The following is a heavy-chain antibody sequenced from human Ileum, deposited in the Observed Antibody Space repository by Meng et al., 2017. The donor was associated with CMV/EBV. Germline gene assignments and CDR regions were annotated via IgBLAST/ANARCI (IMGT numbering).Heavy chain of an antibody. CDR1: GFTVSSSN. J-gene: IGHJ4*02. V-gene: IGHV3-21*06. CDR3: ARYTSTYRDY. CDR2: ITSGSSI. D-gene: IGHD1-26*01. Sequence: EARRVGAGGGLVKRGWSLRLSCAASGFTVSSSNINWVRQAPGKGLEWVSSITSGSSIFYADSVKGRFTISRDNAKNLFFLQMDSLRADDTAVYYCARYTSTYRDYWGQGTLVTVSS.